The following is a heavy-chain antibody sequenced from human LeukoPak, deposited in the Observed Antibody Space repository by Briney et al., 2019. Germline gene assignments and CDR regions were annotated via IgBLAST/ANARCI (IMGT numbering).Heavy chain of an antibody. Sequence: SETLSLTCTVSGGSISSSSYYWGWIRQPPGQGLEWIGSIYYSANTYYNPSLKSRVTISVDTSKNQFSLKLSSVTAADTAVYYCARAPYYDSSSPESYFDYWGQGTLVTVSS. CDR3: ARAPYYDSSSPESYFDY. CDR2: IYYSANT. J-gene: IGHJ4*02. V-gene: IGHV4-39*07. CDR1: GGSISSSSYY. D-gene: IGHD3-22*01.